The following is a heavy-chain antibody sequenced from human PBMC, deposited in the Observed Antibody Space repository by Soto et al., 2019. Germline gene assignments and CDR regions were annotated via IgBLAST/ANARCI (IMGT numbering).Heavy chain of an antibody. D-gene: IGHD1-26*01. CDR1: GFTFSRYT. J-gene: IGHJ4*02. Sequence: EVQVVESGGGSVQPGGSLRLSCAASGFTFSRYTMNWVRQAPGKGLEWLSYISGGGGTMSYADSVKGRVTISRDNAKNSLYLQMDSLRAEDTAVYYCAGDKSGTCSIDYWGQGTLVTVSS. CDR3: AGDKSGTCSIDY. CDR2: ISGGGGTM. V-gene: IGHV3-48*04.